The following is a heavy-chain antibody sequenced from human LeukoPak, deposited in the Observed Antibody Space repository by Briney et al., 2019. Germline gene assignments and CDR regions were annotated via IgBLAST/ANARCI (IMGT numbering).Heavy chain of an antibody. CDR1: GFTVSRHT. Sequence: TGGSLRLSCAASGFTVSRHTMRWVRQAPGKGLEWVASINHNGNVNYYVDSVKGRFTISRDNAKNSLYLQMSNLRAEDTAVYFCARGGGLDVWGQGATVTVSS. D-gene: IGHD3-16*01. J-gene: IGHJ6*02. CDR2: INHNGNVN. CDR3: ARGGGLDV. V-gene: IGHV3-7*03.